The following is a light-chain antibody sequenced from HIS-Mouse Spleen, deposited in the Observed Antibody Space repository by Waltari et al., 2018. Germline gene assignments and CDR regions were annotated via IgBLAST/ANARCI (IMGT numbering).Light chain of an antibody. CDR3: SSYAGSNNLRV. J-gene: IGLJ3*02. CDR2: EVS. Sequence: QSALTQPPSASGSPGQSVTISCTGTSSDVGGYNYVSWYQQHPGKAPKPIVYEVSKRPSGVPDRFSGSKSGNTASLTVSGLQAEDEADYYCSSYAGSNNLRVFGGGTKLTVL. V-gene: IGLV2-8*01. CDR1: SSDVGGYNY.